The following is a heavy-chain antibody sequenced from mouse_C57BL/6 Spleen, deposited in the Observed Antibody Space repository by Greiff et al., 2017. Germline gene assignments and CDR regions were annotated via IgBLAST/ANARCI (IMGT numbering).Heavy chain of an antibody. CDR1: GYTFTSYW. CDR3: ARSGTGLAY. J-gene: IGHJ2*01. V-gene: IGHV1-64*01. Sequence: QVQLQQPGAELVKPGASVTLSCKASGYTFTSYWMHWVKQRPGQGLEWIGMIHPNSGSTNYNEKFKSKATLTVDKSTSTAYMQLSSLTSEDSAVYYCARSGTGLAYWGQSTTLTVSS. CDR2: IHPNSGST. D-gene: IGHD3-1*01.